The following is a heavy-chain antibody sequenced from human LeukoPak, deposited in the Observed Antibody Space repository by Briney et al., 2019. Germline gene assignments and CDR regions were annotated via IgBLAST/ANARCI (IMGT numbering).Heavy chain of an antibody. CDR2: ITAKHAT. Sequence: GGSLRLSCAAAGFTFSASPTHWVRQASGKGLEWVGRITAKHATAYSATVKGRFTISRDDSKYTTYLQMSSLETEDTAVYYCTREGCGDSSCYTNDYWGQGTRVTVSS. J-gene: IGHJ4*02. CDR1: GFTFSASP. D-gene: IGHD2-2*02. V-gene: IGHV3-73*01. CDR3: TREGCGDSSCYTNDY.